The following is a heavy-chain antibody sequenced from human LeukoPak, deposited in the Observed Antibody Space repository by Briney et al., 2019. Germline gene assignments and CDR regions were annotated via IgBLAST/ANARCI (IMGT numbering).Heavy chain of an antibody. CDR2: IIPIFGTA. V-gene: IGHV1-69*05. D-gene: IGHD2-2*01. Sequence: SVKVSCKASGGTFSSYAISWVRQAPGQGLEWMGRIIPIFGTANYAQKFQGRVTITTDESTSTAYMELNSLRSEDTAVYYCARARRRYCSSTSCKGSFGLLYYYYMDVWGKGTTVTVSS. CDR3: ARARRRYCSSTSCKGSFGLLYYYYMDV. J-gene: IGHJ6*03. CDR1: GGTFSSYA.